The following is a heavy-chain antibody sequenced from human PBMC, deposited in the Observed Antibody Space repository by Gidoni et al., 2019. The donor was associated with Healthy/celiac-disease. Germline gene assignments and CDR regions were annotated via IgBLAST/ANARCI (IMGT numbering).Heavy chain of an antibody. CDR1: GFTFGAYA. V-gene: IGHV3-49*03. CDR2: IRSKAYGGTT. J-gene: IGHJ6*03. D-gene: IGHD3-10*01. CDR3: TRVGFGFGESYYYYMDV. Sequence: EVQLVESGGGLVQRGRSLRLSCTASGFTFGAYAMSWFRQAPGKGLGGVGFIRSKAYGGTTEYAASVKGRFTISRDDSKSIAYLQMNSLKTEDTAVYYCTRVGFGFGESYYYYMDVWGKGTTVTVSS.